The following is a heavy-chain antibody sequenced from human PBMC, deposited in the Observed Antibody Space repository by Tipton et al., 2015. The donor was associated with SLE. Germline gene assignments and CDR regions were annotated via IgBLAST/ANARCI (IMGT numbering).Heavy chain of an antibody. CDR3: ARAPTMYYYYGMDV. V-gene: IGHV3-9*01. CDR1: GFRFDDFA. CDR2: IDWRRGSV. D-gene: IGHD1/OR15-1a*01. Sequence: SLRLSCAASGFRFDDFAMHWVRQAPGKGLEWVSGIDWRRGSVGYADSVKGRFTISRDNARNSLHLQMDSLTSEDTALYYCARAPTMYYYYGMDVWGQGTTVTVSS. J-gene: IGHJ6*02.